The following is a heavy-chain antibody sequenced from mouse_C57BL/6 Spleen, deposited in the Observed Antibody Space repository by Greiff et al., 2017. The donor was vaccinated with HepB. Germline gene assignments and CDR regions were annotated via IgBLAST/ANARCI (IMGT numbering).Heavy chain of an antibody. CDR1: GYSITSGYY. CDR2: ISYDGSN. J-gene: IGHJ2*01. D-gene: IGHD1-1*01. V-gene: IGHV3-6*01. Sequence: DVHLVESGPGLVKPSQSLSLTCSVTGYSITSGYYWNWIRQFPGNKLEWMGYISYDGSNNYNPSLKNRISITRDTSKNQFFLKLNSVTTEDTATYYCAREGYYGSSYFDYWGQGTTLTVSS. CDR3: AREGYYGSSYFDY.